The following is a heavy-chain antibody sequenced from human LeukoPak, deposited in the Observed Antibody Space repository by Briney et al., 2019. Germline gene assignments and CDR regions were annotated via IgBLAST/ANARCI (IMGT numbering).Heavy chain of an antibody. D-gene: IGHD5-24*01. CDR3: ARELGLRWLQPETIDY. Sequence: ASVKVSCKTSGYTFTSYYMRWVRQDPGQGLQWMGIINPSGGSTSYAQKFQGRVTMTRDTSTSTVYMELSSLRSEDTAVYYCARELGLRWLQPETIDYWGQGTLVTVSS. J-gene: IGHJ4*02. CDR2: INPSGGST. CDR1: GYTFTSYY. V-gene: IGHV1-46*01.